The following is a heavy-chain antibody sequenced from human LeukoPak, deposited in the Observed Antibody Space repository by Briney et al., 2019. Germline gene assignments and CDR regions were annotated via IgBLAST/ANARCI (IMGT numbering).Heavy chain of an antibody. D-gene: IGHD2-2*01. Sequence: ASVKVSCKASGYTFTSYAMHWVRQAPGQGLEWMGWITPSGGTNYPQKFQGRVAITRDTSITTAYMDLSRLTSDDTAMYYCARDHCTRNSCYEDLYYGMDVWGQGTTVTVSS. CDR3: ARDHCTRNSCYEDLYYGMDV. V-gene: IGHV1-2*02. CDR1: GYTFTSYA. J-gene: IGHJ6*02. CDR2: ITPSGGT.